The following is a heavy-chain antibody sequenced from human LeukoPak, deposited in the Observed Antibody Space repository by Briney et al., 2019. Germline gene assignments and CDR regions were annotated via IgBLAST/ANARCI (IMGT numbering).Heavy chain of an antibody. Sequence: GGSLRLSCAASGFTFSDYYMSCIRQAPGKGLEWVSVISGSGGSTYYADSVKGRFTISRDNSKNTLYLQMNSLRAEDTAVYYCAKNMGQWLVIDYWGQGTLVTVSS. J-gene: IGHJ4*02. D-gene: IGHD6-19*01. V-gene: IGHV3-23*01. CDR3: AKNMGQWLVIDY. CDR2: ISGSGGST. CDR1: GFTFSDYY.